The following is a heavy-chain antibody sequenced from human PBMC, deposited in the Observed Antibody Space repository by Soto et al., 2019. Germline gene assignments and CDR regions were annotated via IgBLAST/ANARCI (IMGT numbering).Heavy chain of an antibody. CDR1: GFTFSLYG. V-gene: IGHV3-33*01. Sequence: GGSLRLSCAASGFTFSLYGMHWVRQAPGKGLEWVAAIWYDGSNIYYGDSLKGRFTISRDNPKNTVYLQMNSLRAEDTAVYYCARGGGVYFVDYWGQGTLVTVSS. D-gene: IGHD3-9*01. CDR2: IWYDGSNI. J-gene: IGHJ4*02. CDR3: ARGGGVYFVDY.